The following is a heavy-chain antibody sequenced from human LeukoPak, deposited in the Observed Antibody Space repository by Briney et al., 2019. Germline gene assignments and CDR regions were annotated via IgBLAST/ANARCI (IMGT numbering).Heavy chain of an antibody. D-gene: IGHD6-19*01. CDR3: ARVGSGWFTVDY. J-gene: IGHJ4*02. Sequence: SQTLSLTCTVSGGFISSGGYYWSWIRQHPGKGLEWIGYIYYSGSTYYNPSLKSRVTISVDTSKNQFSLKLSSVTAADTAVYYCARVGSGWFTVDYWGQGTLVTVSS. CDR1: GGFISSGGYY. V-gene: IGHV4-31*03. CDR2: IYYSGST.